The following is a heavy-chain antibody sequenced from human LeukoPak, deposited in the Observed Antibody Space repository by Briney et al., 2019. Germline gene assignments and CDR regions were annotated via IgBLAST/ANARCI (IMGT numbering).Heavy chain of an antibody. J-gene: IGHJ3*02. CDR2: IYHSGST. CDR3: ARGFGTSAASAAFDI. Sequence: SQTLSLTCTVSGGSISSGGYYWSWIRQPPGKGLEWIGYIYHSGSTYYNPSLKSRVTISVDRSKNQFSLKLSSVTAADTAVYYCARGFGTSAASAAFDIWGQGTMVTVSS. D-gene: IGHD1-1*01. V-gene: IGHV4-30-2*01. CDR1: GGSISSGGYY.